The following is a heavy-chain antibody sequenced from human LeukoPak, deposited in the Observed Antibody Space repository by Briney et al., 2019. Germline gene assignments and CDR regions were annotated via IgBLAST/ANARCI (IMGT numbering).Heavy chain of an antibody. CDR1: GYTFISYG. D-gene: IGHD3-3*01. V-gene: IGHV1-18*01. CDR3: ASMSGYYPSYYFDY. CDR2: ISAYNGNI. J-gene: IGHJ4*02. Sequence: ASVKVSCKASGYTFISYGITWVRQAPGQGHEWLGWISAYNGNIDYAQKLQGRVTLTTDTSTSTAYMEVRSLRSDDTAVYYCASMSGYYPSYYFDYWGQGTLVTVSS.